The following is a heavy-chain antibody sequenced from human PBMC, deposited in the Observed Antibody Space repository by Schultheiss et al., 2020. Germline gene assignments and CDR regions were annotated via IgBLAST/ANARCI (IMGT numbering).Heavy chain of an antibody. J-gene: IGHJ4*02. CDR3: ARAALLRRLGELSLSY. CDR1: GYTFTGYY. Sequence: ASVKVACKASGYTFTGYYMHWVRQAPGQGLEWMGWINPNSGGTNYAQKFQGRVTMTRDTSISTAYMELSRLRSDDTAVYYCARAALLRRLGELSLSYWGKGTLVTVSS. D-gene: IGHD3-16*02. CDR2: INPNSGGT. V-gene: IGHV1-2*02.